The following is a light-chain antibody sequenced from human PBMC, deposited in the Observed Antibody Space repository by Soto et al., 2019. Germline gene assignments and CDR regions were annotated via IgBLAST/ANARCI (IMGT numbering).Light chain of an antibody. CDR2: DAS. V-gene: IGKV3-11*01. J-gene: IGKJ2*02. Sequence: EIVLTQSPLTLALSPGERATLSCRASQSVATYLAWYQQRPCQAPRLLIYDASHRATGIPARFSGSGSGTDFTRTISRLEPEDFAVYYCQHRTDGPPICTLGPWTKVEIK. CDR1: QSVATY. CDR3: QHRTDGPPICT.